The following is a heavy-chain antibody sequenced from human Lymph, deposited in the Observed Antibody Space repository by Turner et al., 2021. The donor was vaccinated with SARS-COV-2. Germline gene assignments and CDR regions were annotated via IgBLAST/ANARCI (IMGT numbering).Heavy chain of an antibody. CDR2: IYYSGST. D-gene: IGHD2-8*01. Sequence: VQLLESCPGLVKPSQTLSLTCTVTGGSISSGDYSWSWIRQPRGKGLEWIGYIYYSGSTYYNPSLKSRVTRSEDTYKIQFSLKLSSVTAADTAVYYCASVVVLRRAYFDYWGQGTLVTVSS. CDR3: ASVVVLRRAYFDY. CDR1: GGSISSGDYS. V-gene: IGHV4-30-4*01. J-gene: IGHJ4*02.